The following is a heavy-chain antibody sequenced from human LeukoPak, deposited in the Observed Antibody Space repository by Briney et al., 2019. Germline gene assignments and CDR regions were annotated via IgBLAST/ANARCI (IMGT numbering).Heavy chain of an antibody. CDR2: IIPIFGTA. D-gene: IGHD2-15*01. CDR3: ARDAYCSGGSCYSSYNWFDP. CDR1: GGSFSSFA. V-gene: IGHV1-69*13. J-gene: IGHJ5*02. Sequence: ASVKVSCKTSGGSFSSFAINWVRQAPGQGLEWMGGIIPIFGTANYAQKFQGRVTITADESTSTAYMELSSLRSEDTAVYYCARDAYCSGGSCYSSYNWFDPWGQGTLVTVSS.